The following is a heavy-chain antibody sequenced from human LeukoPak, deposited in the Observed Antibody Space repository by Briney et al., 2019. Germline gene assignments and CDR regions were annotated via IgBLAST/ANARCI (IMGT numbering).Heavy chain of an antibody. CDR2: IWSDGSKE. CDR1: GFTFGSYG. D-gene: IGHD6-19*01. V-gene: IGHV3-33*01. Sequence: GGSLRLSCAASGFTFGSYGMHWVRQAPGKGLEWVALIWSDGSKEYYIDSVKGRFTISRDNSKNTVSLQMNSLRVEDTAVYYCARTSAYNSEWRSSYFDNWGQGNLVTVSS. CDR3: ARTSAYNSEWRSSYFDN. J-gene: IGHJ4*02.